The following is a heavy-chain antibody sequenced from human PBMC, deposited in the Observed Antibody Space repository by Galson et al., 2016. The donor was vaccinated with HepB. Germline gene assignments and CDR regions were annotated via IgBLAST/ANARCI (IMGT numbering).Heavy chain of an antibody. CDR2: ISWNSASI. V-gene: IGHV3-9*01. CDR3: AKDVWSDPLVFGWYFDL. Sequence: SLRLSCAGSGFTFDDYAMHWVRQAPGKGLEWVSGISWNSASIRYADSVKGRFTISRDNAKNSLYLQMNSLRPEDTALYYCAKDVWSDPLVFGWYFDLWGRGTLVTVSS. J-gene: IGHJ2*01. D-gene: IGHD2-21*01. CDR1: GFTFDDYA.